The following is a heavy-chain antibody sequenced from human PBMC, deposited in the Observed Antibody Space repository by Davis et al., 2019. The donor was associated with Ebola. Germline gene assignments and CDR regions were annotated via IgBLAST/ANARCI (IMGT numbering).Heavy chain of an antibody. Sequence: SETLSLTCAVSGASVSSNSYYWNWIRQPPGKGLEWIGYVYYSGSTNYNPSLKSRVTISVDTSKNQFSLKLSSATAADTAVYYCARPWYSGTYYDAYDIWGQGTMVAVSS. V-gene: IGHV4-61*01. D-gene: IGHD1-26*01. CDR3: ARPWYSGTYYDAYDI. J-gene: IGHJ3*02. CDR2: VYYSGST. CDR1: GASVSSNSYY.